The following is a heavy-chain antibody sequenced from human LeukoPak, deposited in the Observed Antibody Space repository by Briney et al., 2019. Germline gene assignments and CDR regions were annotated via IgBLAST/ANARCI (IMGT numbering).Heavy chain of an antibody. V-gene: IGHV1-46*01. CDR3: ARDEETYYYDSSNHFHPYY. CDR2: INPSGADT. D-gene: IGHD3-22*01. Sequence: ASVKVSCKASGYTFTSYFLYWVRQAPGQGLEWMGVINPSGADTVYAQNFQGGITMTRDMSTSTVYLELSSLRSEDTAVYYCARDEETYYYDSSNHFHPYYWGQGTRVTVSS. J-gene: IGHJ4*02. CDR1: GYTFTSYF.